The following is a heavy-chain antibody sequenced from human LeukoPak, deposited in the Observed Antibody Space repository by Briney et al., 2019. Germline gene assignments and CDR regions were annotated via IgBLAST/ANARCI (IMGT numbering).Heavy chain of an antibody. CDR2: IYYSGTT. J-gene: IGHJ4*02. CDR1: GGSMSNYY. V-gene: IGHV4-59*01. D-gene: IGHD3-3*01. CDR3: ARDLTYYDFWSGYSGFDY. Sequence: TSETLSLTCSVSGGSMSNYYWSWNRRPPGKRLEWIGYIYYSGTTNYNPSLKSRVSISIDTSKNQFSLNLRSVTAADTAVYYCARDLTYYDFWSGYSGFDYWGQGTLVTVSS.